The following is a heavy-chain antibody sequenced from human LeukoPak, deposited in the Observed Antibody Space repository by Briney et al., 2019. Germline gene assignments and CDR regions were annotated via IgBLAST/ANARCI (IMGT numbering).Heavy chain of an antibody. CDR2: IYYSGST. CDR1: GGSISSYY. D-gene: IGHD2/OR15-2a*01. J-gene: IGHJ6*03. V-gene: IGHV4-39*07. Sequence: PSETLSLTCTVSGGSISSYYWGWIRQPPGKGLEWIGSIYYSGSTYYNPSLKSQVTISVDTSKNQFSLKLSSVTAADTAVYYCARNRAYYYMDVWGKGTTVTVSS. CDR3: ARNRAYYYMDV.